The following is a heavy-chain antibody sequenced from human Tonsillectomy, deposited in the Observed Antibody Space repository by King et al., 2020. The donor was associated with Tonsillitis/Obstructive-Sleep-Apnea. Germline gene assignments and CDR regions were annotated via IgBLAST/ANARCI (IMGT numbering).Heavy chain of an antibody. D-gene: IGHD3-10*01. CDR1: GGTFSSYA. CDR3: ARGSGYGSGSYLANAIDY. J-gene: IGHJ4*02. Sequence: QLVQSGAEVKKPGSSVKVSCKASGGTFSSYAISWVRQAPGQGLEWMGGIIPIFGSANYAQKFQGRVTITADESTSTAYMELSSLRSDDTAVYYCARGSGYGSGSYLANAIDYWGQGTLVTVSS. V-gene: IGHV1-69*12. CDR2: IIPIFGSA.